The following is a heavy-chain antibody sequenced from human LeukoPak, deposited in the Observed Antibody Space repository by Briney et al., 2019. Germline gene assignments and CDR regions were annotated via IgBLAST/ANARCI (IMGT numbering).Heavy chain of an antibody. J-gene: IGHJ4*02. Sequence: GGSLRHSCAASGFTFSSYGMHWVRQAPGKGLEWVAFIRYDGSNKYYADSVKGRFTISRDNSKNTLYLQMNSLRAEDTAVYYCAKAPVDDSSGYGYYFAYWRQGTLVTVSS. D-gene: IGHD3-22*01. CDR1: GFTFSSYG. CDR3: AKAPVDDSSGYGYYFAY. V-gene: IGHV3-30*02. CDR2: IRYDGSNK.